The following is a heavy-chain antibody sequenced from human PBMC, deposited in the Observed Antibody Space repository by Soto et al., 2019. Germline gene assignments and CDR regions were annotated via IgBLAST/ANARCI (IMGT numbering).Heavy chain of an antibody. J-gene: IGHJ2*01. Sequence: QITLKESGPTLVKPTQTLTLTCTFSGFSLSTSGVGVGWIRQPPGKALEWLALIYWDDDKRYSPSLKSRLTITKDTSNNQVVLTMTNIDPVDTATYYCADRGCSSTSCAGNFYLWGRGTLVTVSS. CDR1: GFSLSTSGVG. CDR2: IYWDDDK. V-gene: IGHV2-5*02. D-gene: IGHD2-2*01. CDR3: ADRGCSSTSCAGNFYL.